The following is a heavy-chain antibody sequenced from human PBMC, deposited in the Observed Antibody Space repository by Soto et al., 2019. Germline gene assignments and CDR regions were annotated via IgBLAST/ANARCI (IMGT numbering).Heavy chain of an antibody. J-gene: IGHJ5*02. D-gene: IGHD3-22*01. CDR2: IYHSGST. CDR3: ARHYYDSSGYPSWFDP. CDR1: GGSISSGGYS. Sequence: PSETLSLTCAVSGGSISSGGYSWSWIRQPPGKGLEWIGYIYHSGSTYYNPSLKSRVTISVDRSKNQFSLKLSSVTAADTAVYYCARHYYDSSGYPSWFDPWGQGTLVTVSS. V-gene: IGHV4-30-2*01.